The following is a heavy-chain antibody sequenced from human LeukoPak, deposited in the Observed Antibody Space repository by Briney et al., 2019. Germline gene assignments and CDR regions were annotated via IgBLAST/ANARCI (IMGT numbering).Heavy chain of an antibody. D-gene: IGHD3-22*01. CDR1: GDTFSSYA. CDR3: ARVFYYDSSGYYYDAFDI. Sequence: ASVKVSCKASGDTFSSYAISWVRQAPGQGLEWMGGIIPIFGTANYAQKFQGRVTITTDESTSTAYMELSSLRSEDTAVYYCARVFYYDSSGYYYDAFDIWGQGTMVTVSS. V-gene: IGHV1-69*05. CDR2: IIPIFGTA. J-gene: IGHJ3*02.